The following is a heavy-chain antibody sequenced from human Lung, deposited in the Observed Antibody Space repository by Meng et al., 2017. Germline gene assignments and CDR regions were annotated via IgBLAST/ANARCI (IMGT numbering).Heavy chain of an antibody. V-gene: IGHV3-74*01. Sequence: RLWGPGGGLVPPGGSLRLSCAASGFTFADHWMHWVRQGPGKGLVWVSRINRDGTKPTYADSVKGRFTISRDNAKNTLYLQMNNLRAEDTAFYYCTNDRLNHWGQGALVTVSS. CDR3: TNDRLNH. D-gene: IGHD1-1*01. CDR1: GFTFADHW. CDR2: INRDGTKP. J-gene: IGHJ1*01.